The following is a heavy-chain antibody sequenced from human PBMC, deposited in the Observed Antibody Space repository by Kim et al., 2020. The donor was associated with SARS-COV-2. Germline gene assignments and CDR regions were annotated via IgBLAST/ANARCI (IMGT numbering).Heavy chain of an antibody. Sequence: GGSLRLSCAVSGFTFSRYNMNWVRQAPGKGLEWVSYISRDSNTEYYAASVRGRFTIPQDNAKNSLYLKMNSLRAEDTAVYYCGRSDYGNNQVDYWGQGALVTVSS. CDR1: GFTFSRYN. D-gene: IGHD4-17*01. CDR3: GRSDYGNNQVDY. V-gene: IGHV3-48*04. J-gene: IGHJ4*02. CDR2: ISRDSNTE.